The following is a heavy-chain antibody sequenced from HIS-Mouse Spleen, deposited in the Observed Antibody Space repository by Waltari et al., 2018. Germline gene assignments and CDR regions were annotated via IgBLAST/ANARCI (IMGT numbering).Heavy chain of an antibody. Sequence: EVQLVESGGGLVQPGGSLRLSCAASGFTFSGDWMRWVRQDPGKGLEWVANIKQDGSEKYYVDSVKGRFTISRDNAKNSLYLQMNSLRAEDTAVYYCAREGDSGSYFDYWGQGTLVTVSS. J-gene: IGHJ4*02. D-gene: IGHD1-26*01. V-gene: IGHV3-7*01. CDR1: GFTFSGDW. CDR2: IKQDGSEK. CDR3: AREGDSGSYFDY.